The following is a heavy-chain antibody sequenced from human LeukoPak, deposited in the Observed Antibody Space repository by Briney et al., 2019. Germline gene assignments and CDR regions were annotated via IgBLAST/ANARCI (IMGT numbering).Heavy chain of an antibody. CDR3: ARGRRWQDY. CDR1: GFTFSSYA. Sequence: GGSLRLSCTASGFTFSSYAMSWVRQAPGKGLEWVSAISGSGGSTYYADSVKGRFTISRDNSKNTLYLQMNSLRAEDAAVYYCARGRRWQDYWGQGTLVTVSS. CDR2: ISGSGGST. V-gene: IGHV3-23*01. J-gene: IGHJ4*02. D-gene: IGHD4-23*01.